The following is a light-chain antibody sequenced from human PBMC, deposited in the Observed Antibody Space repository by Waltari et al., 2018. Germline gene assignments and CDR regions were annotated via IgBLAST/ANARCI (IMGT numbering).Light chain of an antibody. Sequence: FVVTKLAAVHGYLRQAVTIGGSEKRGGIPDVRYVSCYQQHTGKVPKRRIYDVTKRPSGVSHRISGSKSGNTASLTISGLQDGDEAEYFCSSYTNTYLFGSATTVTVL. CDR3: SSYTNTYL. J-gene: IGLJ1*01. CDR1: RGGIPDVRY. CDR2: DVT. V-gene: IGLV2-14*01.